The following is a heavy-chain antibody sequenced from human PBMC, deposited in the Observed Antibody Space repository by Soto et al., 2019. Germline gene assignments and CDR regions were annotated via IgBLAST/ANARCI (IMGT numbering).Heavy chain of an antibody. Sequence: ESGGGLVQPDRSLRLSCAASGFIFDDYAMHWVRQSPGKGLEWVSGISRNRGSIAYADSVKGRFTISRDNAKNSLFLQMDSLRPEDPALYYCAKDLTFIIFEDAMHVLGQGTTVTVSS. CDR1: GFIFDDYA. CDR3: AKDLTFIIFEDAMHV. J-gene: IGHJ6*02. D-gene: IGHD3-10*01. V-gene: IGHV3-9*01. CDR2: ISRNRGSI.